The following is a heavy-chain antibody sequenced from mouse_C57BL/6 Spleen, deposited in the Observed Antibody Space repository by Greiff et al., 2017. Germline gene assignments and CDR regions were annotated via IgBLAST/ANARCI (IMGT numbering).Heavy chain of an antibody. Sequence: EVQLVESGGDLVKPGGSLKLSCAASGFTFSSYGMSWVRQTPDKRLEWVATISSGGSYTYYPDSVKGRFTISRDNAKNTLYLQMSSLKSEDTAMYYCARPLLYSNSFAYWGQGTLVTVSA. CDR2: ISSGGSYT. CDR3: ARPLLYSNSFAY. CDR1: GFTFSSYG. V-gene: IGHV5-6*01. D-gene: IGHD2-5*01. J-gene: IGHJ3*01.